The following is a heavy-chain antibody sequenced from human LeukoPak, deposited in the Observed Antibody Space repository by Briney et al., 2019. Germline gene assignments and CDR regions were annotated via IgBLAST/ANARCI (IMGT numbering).Heavy chain of an antibody. CDR1: GFTFSTYA. D-gene: IGHD2-8*01. J-gene: IGHJ4*02. CDR2: ISYDGRQN. V-gene: IGHV3-30*04. CDR3: ARVYLERLTAGYFDH. Sequence: GRSLGLSCAASGFTFSTYAMNWVRQAPGKGLEWVAVISYDGRQNYYADSVKGRFTISRDNSKNTLYLQMNSLRDEDSAAYYCARVYLERLTAGYFDHWGQGTWVTVSS.